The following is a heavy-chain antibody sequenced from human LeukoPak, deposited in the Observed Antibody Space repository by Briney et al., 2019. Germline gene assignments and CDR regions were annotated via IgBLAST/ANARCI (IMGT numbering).Heavy chain of an antibody. CDR3: ARRGRTTVYAFDI. Sequence: SETLSLTCAVYGGSYSGYYWSWIRQPPWKGLEWIGEINHSGSTNYNPSLNSRVTISVDTSKNQFSLKLSSVTAADTAVYYCARRGRTTVYAFDIWGQGTMVTVSS. J-gene: IGHJ3*02. CDR1: GGSYSGYY. V-gene: IGHV4-34*01. D-gene: IGHD4-17*01. CDR2: INHSGST.